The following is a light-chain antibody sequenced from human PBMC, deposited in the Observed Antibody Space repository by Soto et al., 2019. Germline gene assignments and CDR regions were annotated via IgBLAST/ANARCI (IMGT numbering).Light chain of an antibody. Sequence: DIQLTQSPSFLSASVGDRVTITCRTSQDISSYLAWYQQKPGKAPQLLISAASTLQSGVSSRFSGSGSGTEFTLTISSLQPEDFATYYCQQLKSYPLPFGGGTKVEI. CDR2: AAS. V-gene: IGKV1-9*01. CDR1: QDISSY. J-gene: IGKJ4*01. CDR3: QQLKSYPLP.